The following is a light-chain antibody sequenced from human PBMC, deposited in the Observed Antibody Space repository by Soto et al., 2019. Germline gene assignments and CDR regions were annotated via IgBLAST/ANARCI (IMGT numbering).Light chain of an antibody. Sequence: EIVLTQSPATLPLSPGERATLSCRASQSLSSYVAWYQQKPGQAPRLLMYDASNRATGIPARFSGSGSGTDFTLTISSLEPEDFAIYFCQQRSNWLWTFGQGTKVDIK. CDR1: QSLSSY. V-gene: IGKV3-11*01. CDR3: QQRSNWLWT. CDR2: DAS. J-gene: IGKJ1*01.